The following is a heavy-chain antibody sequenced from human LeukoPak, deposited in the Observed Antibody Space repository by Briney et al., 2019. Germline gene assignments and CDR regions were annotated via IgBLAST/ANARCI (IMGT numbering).Heavy chain of an antibody. Sequence: GGSLRLSCAASGFTFSSYAMSWVRQAPGKGLEWVSAISGSGGSTYYADSVKGRFTISRDNSQNTLYLQMNSLRAEDTAVYYGASGRDYYGSGSYYHPIDYWGQGTLVTVSS. V-gene: IGHV3-23*01. CDR2: ISGSGGST. J-gene: IGHJ4*02. D-gene: IGHD3-10*01. CDR1: GFTFSSYA. CDR3: ASGRDYYGSGSYYHPIDY.